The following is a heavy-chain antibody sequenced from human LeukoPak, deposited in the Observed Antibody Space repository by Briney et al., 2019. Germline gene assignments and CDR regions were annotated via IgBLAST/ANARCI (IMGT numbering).Heavy chain of an antibody. Sequence: PSETLSLTCGVHGGSFSDYSWSWIRQPPGKGLEWIGEINPSGSTAYNPSLKSRFTISVDTSKDQFSLKLTSVTAADTAVYYCARGRFCSADICSGGDAFDIWGQGTMVSVSS. CDR3: ARGRFCSADICSGGDAFDI. D-gene: IGHD3-3*01. CDR2: INPSGST. V-gene: IGHV4-34*01. CDR1: GGSFSDYS. J-gene: IGHJ3*02.